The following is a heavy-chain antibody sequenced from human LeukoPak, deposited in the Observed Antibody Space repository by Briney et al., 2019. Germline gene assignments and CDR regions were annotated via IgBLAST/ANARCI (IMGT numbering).Heavy chain of an antibody. V-gene: IGHV3-48*03. Sequence: PGGSLRLSCAASGFTFSSYEMNWVRQAPGKGLEGVSYISSSGSTIYYADSVKGRFTIYRDNSKNTLYLQMNSLRAEDTAVYYCARDQGYSYGHPDYWGQGTLVTVSS. D-gene: IGHD5-18*01. CDR1: GFTFSSYE. CDR2: ISSSGSTI. CDR3: ARDQGYSYGHPDY. J-gene: IGHJ4*02.